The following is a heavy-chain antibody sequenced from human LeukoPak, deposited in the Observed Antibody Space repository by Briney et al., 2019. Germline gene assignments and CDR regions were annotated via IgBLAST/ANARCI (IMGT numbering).Heavy chain of an antibody. CDR3: ARDGRRLAGEYYFDY. J-gene: IGHJ4*02. V-gene: IGHV3-33*01. CDR2: IWYDGSNK. Sequence: GRSLGLSCAASGFNFSSYGMHWVRQAPAKGLEWVAVIWYDGSNKYYADSVKGRFTISRDNSKNPLYLQMNSLRAEDTAVYYCARDGRRLAGEYYFDYCGQGTLVTVSS. D-gene: IGHD6-19*01. CDR1: GFNFSSYG.